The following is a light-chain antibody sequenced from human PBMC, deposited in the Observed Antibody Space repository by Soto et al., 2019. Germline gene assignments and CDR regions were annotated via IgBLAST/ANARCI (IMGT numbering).Light chain of an antibody. J-gene: IGKJ1*01. CDR1: QSVTSTY. V-gene: IGKV3-20*01. Sequence: PGERAPLSCMASQSVTSTYLAWYQQKAGQAPRLLIYGASSRATGVPDRFSGNGSGTDFTLTITRLEPEDFALYYCQQYGSSPWTFGQGTKVDIK. CDR3: QQYGSSPWT. CDR2: GAS.